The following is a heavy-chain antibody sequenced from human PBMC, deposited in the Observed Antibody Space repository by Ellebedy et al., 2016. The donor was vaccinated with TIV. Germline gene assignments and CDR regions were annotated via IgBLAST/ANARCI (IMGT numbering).Heavy chain of an antibody. V-gene: IGHV1-18*04. D-gene: IGHD3-3*01. Sequence: AASVKVSCKTSGYTFTTYGVSWVRQAPGQGLEWMGWFSGHSGNARYAEKFEGRVTLTAETSTTTAYMELKRLKSDDTAVYYCARFEGRGYYTEYWGQGTLVTVSS. CDR1: GYTFTTYG. CDR2: FSGHSGNA. CDR3: ARFEGRGYYTEY. J-gene: IGHJ4*02.